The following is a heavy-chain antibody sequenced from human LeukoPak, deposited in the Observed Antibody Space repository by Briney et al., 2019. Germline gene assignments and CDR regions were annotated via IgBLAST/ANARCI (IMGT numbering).Heavy chain of an antibody. J-gene: IGHJ4*02. D-gene: IGHD7-27*01. V-gene: IGHV1-2*02. CDR2: INPNSGGI. CDR1: GYTFVAYY. Sequence: ASVKVSCKAFGYTFVAYYIHWVRQAPGQGLEWMGWINPNSGGINYAQKFQGRVTVTSDTSISTAYMELSRLRPDDTAVYYCARYEPGTGNSLLDSWGQGTLVTVSS. CDR3: ARYEPGTGNSLLDS.